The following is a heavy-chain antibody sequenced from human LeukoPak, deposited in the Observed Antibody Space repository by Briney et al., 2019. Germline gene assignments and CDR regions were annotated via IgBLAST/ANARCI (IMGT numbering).Heavy chain of an antibody. CDR1: GDSISSYY. V-gene: IGHV4-59*01. CDR2: IYYSGST. Sequence: SETLSLTCTVSGDSISSYYWSWIRQPPGKGLEWIGYIYYSGSTNYNPSLKSRVTISVDTSKNQFSLKLSSVTAADAAVYYCARVLLQGGSAAFDYWGQGTLVTVSS. CDR3: ARVLLQGGSAAFDY. J-gene: IGHJ4*02. D-gene: IGHD3-10*01.